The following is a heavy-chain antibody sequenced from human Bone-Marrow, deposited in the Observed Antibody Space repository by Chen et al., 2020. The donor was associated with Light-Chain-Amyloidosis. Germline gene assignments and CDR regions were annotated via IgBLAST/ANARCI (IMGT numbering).Heavy chain of an antibody. Sequence: VQLVESGGGLVQPGGSLRLSCAASGFDFKTFAMSWVRQAPGKGLGWIAGVSGSGGTKYYAESVKGRFTISRDNFKNTLSLQLDSLRVEDTALYYCARDWGNIVVLAAIPACFQNWGQGTLVSVSS. D-gene: IGHD2-21*02. J-gene: IGHJ1*01. CDR2: VSGSGGTK. CDR3: ARDWGNIVVLAAIPACFQN. CDR1: GFDFKTFA. V-gene: IGHV3-23*04.